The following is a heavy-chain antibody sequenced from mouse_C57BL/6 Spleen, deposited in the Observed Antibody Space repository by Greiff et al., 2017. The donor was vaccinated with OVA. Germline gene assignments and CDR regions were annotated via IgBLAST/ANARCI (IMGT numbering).Heavy chain of an antibody. Sequence: VQLQQSGAELVMPGASVKLSCKASGYTFTSYWMHWVKQRPGQGLEWIGEIDPSDSYTNYNQKFKGKSTLTVDKSSSTAYMQPSSLTSEDSAVYYCARGGSSPSYYAMDYWGQGTSVTVSS. V-gene: IGHV1-69*01. J-gene: IGHJ4*01. D-gene: IGHD1-1*01. CDR3: ARGGSSPSYYAMDY. CDR2: IDPSDSYT. CDR1: GYTFTSYW.